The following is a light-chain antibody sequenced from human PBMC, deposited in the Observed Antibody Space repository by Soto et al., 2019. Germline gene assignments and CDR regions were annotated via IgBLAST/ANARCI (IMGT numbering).Light chain of an antibody. Sequence: QSVLTQPPSASGSPGQSVTISCTGTSSDVGGYNYVSRYQQHPGKAPKLMIYEVSKRPSGVPDRFSGSKSGNTASLTVSGLQAEDEADYDCSSYAGSNNYVFGTGTRSPS. CDR1: SSDVGGYNY. CDR3: SSYAGSNNYV. J-gene: IGLJ1*01. CDR2: EVS. V-gene: IGLV2-8*01.